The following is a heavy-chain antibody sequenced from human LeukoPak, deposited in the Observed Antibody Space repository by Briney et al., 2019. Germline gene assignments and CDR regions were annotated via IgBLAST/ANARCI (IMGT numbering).Heavy chain of an antibody. V-gene: IGHV3-48*01. D-gene: IGHD1-26*01. CDR2: ISSSSSTI. Sequence: PGGSLRLSCAASGFTFSSYSMNWVRQAPGKGLEWVSYISSSSSTIYYADSVKGRFTISRDNAKNSLYLQMNSLRAEDTAVYYCARDRGDSGSYTGYFDYWGQGTLVTVSS. CDR3: ARDRGDSGSYTGYFDY. J-gene: IGHJ4*02. CDR1: GFTFSSYS.